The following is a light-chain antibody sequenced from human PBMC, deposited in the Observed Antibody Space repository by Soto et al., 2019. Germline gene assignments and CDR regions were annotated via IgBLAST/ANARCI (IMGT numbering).Light chain of an antibody. J-gene: IGLJ2*01. CDR1: SSDIGGYNY. CDR2: EVT. V-gene: IGLV2-14*01. Sequence: QSVLTQPASVSGSPGQWITIPCTGNSSDIGGYNYVSWYQEHPGKAPKLIIYEVTRRPSGVSNRFSASKSGNTASLTISGLQAEDEADYYCSSYATSNTYMIFGGGTKLTVL. CDR3: SSYATSNTYMI.